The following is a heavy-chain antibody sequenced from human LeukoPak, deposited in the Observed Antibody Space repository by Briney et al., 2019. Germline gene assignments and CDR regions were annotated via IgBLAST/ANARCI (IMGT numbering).Heavy chain of an antibody. V-gene: IGHV1-18*01. D-gene: IGHD3-22*01. Sequence: ASVKVSCKASGYTFNSYAISWVRQAPGQGLEWMGWISTHNGITNYAENLQDRVTMTADTSTSTAYMELRRPRSDDTAVYYCARDRTYFYDSSGYFAFDIWGQGTMVTVFS. CDR3: ARDRTYFYDSSGYFAFDI. J-gene: IGHJ3*02. CDR2: ISTHNGIT. CDR1: GYTFNSYA.